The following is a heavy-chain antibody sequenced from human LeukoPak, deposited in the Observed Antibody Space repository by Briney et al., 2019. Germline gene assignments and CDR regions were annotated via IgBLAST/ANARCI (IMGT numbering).Heavy chain of an antibody. CDR3: ASESSWFGELLPIGWFDP. J-gene: IGHJ5*02. Sequence: PSETLSLTCAVYGGSFSGYYWSWIRQPPGKGLEWIGEINHSGSTNYNPSLKSRVTISVDTSKNQFSLKLSSVTAADTAVYYCASESSWFGELLPIGWFDPWGQGTLVTVSS. CDR2: INHSGST. CDR1: GGSFSGYY. D-gene: IGHD3-10*01. V-gene: IGHV4-34*01.